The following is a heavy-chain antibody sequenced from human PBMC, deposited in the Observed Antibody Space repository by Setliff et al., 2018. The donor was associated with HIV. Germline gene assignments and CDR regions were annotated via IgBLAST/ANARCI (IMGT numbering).Heavy chain of an antibody. V-gene: IGHV4-4*07. CDR1: GGSITSYY. Sequence: SETLSLTCTVSGGSITSYYWSWIRQPAGKGLEWIGRIYTSGSTNYNPSLKSRVTMSVDTSKNQFSLKLSSVTAADTAVYYCARGGGSPQRFAFDIWGQGTMVTVSS. CDR3: ARGGGSPQRFAFDI. CDR2: IYTSGST. D-gene: IGHD1-26*01. J-gene: IGHJ3*02.